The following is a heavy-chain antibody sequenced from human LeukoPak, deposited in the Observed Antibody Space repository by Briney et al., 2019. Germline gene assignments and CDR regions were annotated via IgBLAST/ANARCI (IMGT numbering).Heavy chain of an antibody. CDR1: GFTVSSNF. V-gene: IGHV3-53*01. Sequence: GGSLRLSCAASGFTVSSNFMSWVRQAPGKGLEWASVIYSGGSTYYAGSVKGRFTISRDNSKNTLYLQMNSLRAEDTAVYYCARDQFLDSWGQGTLVTVSS. CDR3: ARDQFLDS. J-gene: IGHJ4*02. CDR2: IYSGGST.